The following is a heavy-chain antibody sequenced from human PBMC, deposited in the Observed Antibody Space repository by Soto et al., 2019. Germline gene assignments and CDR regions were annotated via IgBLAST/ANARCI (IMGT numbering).Heavy chain of an antibody. CDR3: ARVSGRRYYDILTGYYRELWFDP. CDR2: INHSGST. V-gene: IGHV4-34*01. Sequence: SDTLSLTWTIIGASISSYYWSWIRQPPGKGLEWFGEINHSGSTNYNPSLKSRVTISVDTSKNQFSLKLSSVTAADTAVYYCARVSGRRYYDILTGYYRELWFDPWGQGTLVTVS. D-gene: IGHD3-9*01. J-gene: IGHJ5*02. CDR1: GASISSYY.